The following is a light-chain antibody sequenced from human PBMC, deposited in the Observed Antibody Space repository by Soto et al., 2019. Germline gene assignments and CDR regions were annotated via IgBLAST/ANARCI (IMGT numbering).Light chain of an antibody. CDR2: GAS. CDR3: QQYGSSSWT. J-gene: IGKJ1*01. V-gene: IGKV3-20*01. CDR1: QSVSSSY. Sequence: EILLTHSPGTLSLSPGERATLSCRASQSVSSSYFAWYQQRFGQAPRLLIYGASSRATGIPDRFSGSGSGTDFTLTISRLEPEDFAVYYCQQYGSSSWTFGQGTK.